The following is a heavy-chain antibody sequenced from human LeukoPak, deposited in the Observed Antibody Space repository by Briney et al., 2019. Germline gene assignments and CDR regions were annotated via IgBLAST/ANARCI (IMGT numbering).Heavy chain of an antibody. V-gene: IGHV4-59*01. D-gene: IGHD2/OR15-2a*01. J-gene: IGHJ4*02. CDR1: GGSISSYY. Sequence: SETLSLTCTVSGGSISSYYWSWIRQPPGKGPEWIGYIYYSGSTNYNPSLKSRVTISVDTSKNQFSPKLSSVTAADTAVYYCARAYRSMRFAFFDYWGQGTLVTVSS. CDR3: ARAYRSMRFAFFDY. CDR2: IYYSGST.